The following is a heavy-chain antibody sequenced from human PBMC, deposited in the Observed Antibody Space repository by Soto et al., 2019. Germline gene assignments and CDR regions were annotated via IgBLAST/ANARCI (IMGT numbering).Heavy chain of an antibody. CDR1: GYTFSSYD. V-gene: IGHV1-8*01. CDR3: ARAHNSGDVDY. CDR2: MNPNSGYT. Sequence: QVQLVQSGAEVKEPGASVKVSCKSSGYTFSSYDINWVRQATGQGLEYMGWMNPNSGYTAYAQKFQGRITMTRSTSISTAYMKLSSLTSDDTAVYYCARAHNSGDVDYWGQGTLVTVSS. J-gene: IGHJ4*02. D-gene: IGHD4-17*01.